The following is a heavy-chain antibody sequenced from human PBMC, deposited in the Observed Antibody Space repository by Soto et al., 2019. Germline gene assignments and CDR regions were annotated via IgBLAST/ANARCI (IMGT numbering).Heavy chain of an antibody. CDR2: ISSNGCIT. D-gene: IGHD3-10*01. V-gene: IGHV3-64*01. Sequence: GGSLRLSCAASGLTFSSFAMHWVCQPQGKGLVYVSAISSNGCITYYENSVKGRLTISTDNSKNTLYLQMGSLRAEDMAVYYCARDSFGEYYFDYWGQGTLVTVSS. CDR3: ARDSFGEYYFDY. CDR1: GLTFSSFA. J-gene: IGHJ4*02.